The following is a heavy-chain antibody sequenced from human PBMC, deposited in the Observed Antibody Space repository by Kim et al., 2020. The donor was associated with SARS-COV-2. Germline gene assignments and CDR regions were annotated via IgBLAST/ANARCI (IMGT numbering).Heavy chain of an antibody. Sequence: GGSLRLSCAASGFTFSTYAMSWVRQAPGKGLEWVSGISGTGGSTYYADSVKGRFTMSRDNYRKTLNLQMNSLRAGDTAVYYCVRRMKISGVGYYFDYWG. CDR1: GFTFSTYA. CDR3: VRRMKISGVGYYFDY. CDR2: ISGTGGST. D-gene: IGHD3-3*01. J-gene: IGHJ4*01. V-gene: IGHV3-23*01.